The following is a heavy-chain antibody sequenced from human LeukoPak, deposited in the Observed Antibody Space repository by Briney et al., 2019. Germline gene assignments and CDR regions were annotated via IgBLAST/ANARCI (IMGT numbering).Heavy chain of an antibody. CDR1: GFTFSSYS. J-gene: IGHJ6*02. V-gene: IGHV3-21*01. CDR3: ARDRSPYDFWSGYYGRYYYGMDV. Sequence: GGSLRLSCAASGFTFSSYSMNWVRQAPGKGLEWVSSISSSSSHIYYADSVKGRFTISRDNAKNSLYLQMNSLRAEDTAVYYCARDRSPYDFWSGYYGRYYYGMDVWGQGTTVTVSS. CDR2: ISSSSSHI. D-gene: IGHD3-3*01.